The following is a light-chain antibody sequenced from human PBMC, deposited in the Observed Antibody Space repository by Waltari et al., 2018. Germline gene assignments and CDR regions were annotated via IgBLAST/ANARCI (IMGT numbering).Light chain of an antibody. CDR3: LQTYSTLMFS. V-gene: IGKV1-39*01. CDR1: QSITNY. CDR2: DAS. J-gene: IGKJ3*01. Sequence: DLQMTQSSSSLSASVGDRVTMTCRASQSITNYLSWYQHKLGEAPNLLVYDASTLVSGVPSRFNGSGSGTEFTLTISSLQPEDLATYYCLQTYSTLMFSFGPGTKVDL.